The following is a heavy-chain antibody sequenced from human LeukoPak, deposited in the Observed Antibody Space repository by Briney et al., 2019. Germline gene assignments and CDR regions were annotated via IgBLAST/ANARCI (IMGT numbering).Heavy chain of an antibody. CDR2: IKQDGGEI. J-gene: IGHJ4*02. CDR3: ARSSTTYYYDTSSHY. CDR1: GLTFSSYW. Sequence: GGSLRLSCVASGLTFSSYWMSWVRQAPGKGLEWVANIKQDGGEIYYVDSVKGRFTISRDNAKSSLYLQMNSLRAEDTAVYYCARSSTTYYYDTSSHYWGQGTLVTVSS. V-gene: IGHV3-7*01. D-gene: IGHD3-22*01.